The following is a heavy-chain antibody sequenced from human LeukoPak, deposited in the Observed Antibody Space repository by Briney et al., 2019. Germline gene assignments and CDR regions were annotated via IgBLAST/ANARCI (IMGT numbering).Heavy chain of an antibody. CDR1: GFTVSSNY. CDR3: ARAQHDYYDSSGLNNWFDP. V-gene: IGHV3-66*01. Sequence: GGSLRLSCAASGFTVSSNYMSWVRQAPGKGLEWVSVIYSGGSTYYADSVKGRFTISRDNSKNTLYLQMNSLRAEDTAVYYCARAQHDYYDSSGLNNWFDPWGQGTLVTVSS. CDR2: IYSGGST. J-gene: IGHJ5*02. D-gene: IGHD3-22*01.